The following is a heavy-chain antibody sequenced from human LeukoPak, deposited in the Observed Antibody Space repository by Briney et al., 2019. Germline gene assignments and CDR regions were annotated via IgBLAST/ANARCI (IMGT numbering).Heavy chain of an antibody. V-gene: IGHV4-39*07. J-gene: IGHJ3*02. CDR2: IFYSGST. Sequence: ASETLSLTCTVSGGSISSYYWGWVRQPPGKGLEWIGNIFYSGSTYYSPSLKSRVTISLDTSRNQFSLKLNSVTAADTAVYYCAKSNGYGLVDIWGQGTMVTVSS. CDR1: GGSISSYY. D-gene: IGHD3-10*01. CDR3: AKSNGYGLVDI.